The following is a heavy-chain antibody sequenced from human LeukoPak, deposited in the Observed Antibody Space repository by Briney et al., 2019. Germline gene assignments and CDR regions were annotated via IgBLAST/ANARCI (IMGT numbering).Heavy chain of an antibody. J-gene: IGHJ4*02. CDR3: ARARRDSGYYRIDY. CDR1: GGSFSGYY. Sequence: PSETLSLTCGVYGGSFSGYYWSWIRQPPGKGLEWLGEINHSGGANYNPSPNRRVTISVDTSKNQFSLTLSAVTAADTAVYYCARARRDSGYYRIDYWGQGTLVTVSS. CDR2: INHSGGA. V-gene: IGHV4-34*01. D-gene: IGHD3-3*01.